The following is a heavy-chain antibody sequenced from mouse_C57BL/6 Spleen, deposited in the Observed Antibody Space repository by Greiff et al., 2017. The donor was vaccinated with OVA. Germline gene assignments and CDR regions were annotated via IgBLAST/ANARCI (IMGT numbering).Heavy chain of an antibody. V-gene: IGHV1-69*01. CDR3: ARWIYEYEFAY. Sequence: QVQLQQPGAELVMPGASVKLSCKASGYTFTSYWMHWVKQRPGQGLEWIGEIDPSDSYTNYTQKFKGKSTFTVDKSSSTAYMQLSSLTSEDSAVYYCARWIYEYEFAYWGQGTLVTVSA. CDR2: IDPSDSYT. CDR1: GYTFTSYW. J-gene: IGHJ3*01. D-gene: IGHD2-4*01.